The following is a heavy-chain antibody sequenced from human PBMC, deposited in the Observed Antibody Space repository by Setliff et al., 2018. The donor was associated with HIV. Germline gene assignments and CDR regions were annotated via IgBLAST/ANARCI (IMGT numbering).Heavy chain of an antibody. D-gene: IGHD5-12*01. CDR3: ARIVATITCYDY. V-gene: IGHV4-39*07. CDR1: GGSISNSSYY. Sequence: SETLSLTCTVSGGSISNSSYYWGWRRQPPGKGLEWIGSIYYSGSTYYNPSHKSRVTISVDTSKNQFSLKMSSVTAADSAVYYCARIVATITCYDYWGQGTLVTVSS. CDR2: IYYSGST. J-gene: IGHJ4*02.